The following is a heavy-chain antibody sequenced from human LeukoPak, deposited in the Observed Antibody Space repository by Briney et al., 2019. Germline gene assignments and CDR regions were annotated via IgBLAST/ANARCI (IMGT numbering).Heavy chain of an antibody. V-gene: IGHV1-46*01. J-gene: IGHJ5*02. CDR1: GGTFTSYY. Sequence: ASVKVSCKASGGTFTSYYMHWVRQAPGQGLEWMGIINPSGGSTSYAQKFQGRVTMTRDTSTSTVYMELSSLRSEDTAVYYCARDSVGATAYNWFDPWGQGTLVTVSS. D-gene: IGHD1-26*01. CDR3: ARDSVGATAYNWFDP. CDR2: INPSGGST.